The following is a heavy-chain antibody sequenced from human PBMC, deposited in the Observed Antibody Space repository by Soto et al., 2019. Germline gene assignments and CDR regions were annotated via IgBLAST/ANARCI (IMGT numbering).Heavy chain of an antibody. V-gene: IGHV3-74*01. CDR1: GFTFSSYW. CDR3: ARDPAPIGWYDY. D-gene: IGHD6-19*01. Sequence: PGGSLRLSCAASGFTFSSYWMHWVRRVPGKGLVWVSRINSDGSSAVYADSVRGRFTISRDSAKNTLYLQMDSLRAEDTAVYYCARDPAPIGWYDYWGQGTLVTSPQ. CDR2: INSDGSSA. J-gene: IGHJ4*02.